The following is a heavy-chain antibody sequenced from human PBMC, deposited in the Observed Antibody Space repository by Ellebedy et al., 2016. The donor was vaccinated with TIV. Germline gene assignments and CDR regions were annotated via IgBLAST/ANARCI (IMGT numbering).Heavy chain of an antibody. CDR2: ISPDSGGT. CDR1: GYTFTANY. J-gene: IGHJ6*02. CDR3: ARVRRGSSGMDV. V-gene: IGHV1-2*02. D-gene: IGHD6-13*01. Sequence: ASVKVSCKTSGYTFTANYIHWVRQAPGHGLEWMGWISPDSGGTNFAQKFQGRVTMTRDTSINTAYMELSRLESDDTAVYYCARVRRGSSGMDVWGQGTTVTVSS.